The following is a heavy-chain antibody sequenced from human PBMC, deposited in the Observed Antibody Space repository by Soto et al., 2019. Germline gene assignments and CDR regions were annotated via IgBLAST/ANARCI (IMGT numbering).Heavy chain of an antibody. CDR2: INTDNGNT. D-gene: IGHD2-8*01. V-gene: IGHV1-3*04. Sequence: QVQLVQSGAEVKQPGASVKVSCKSSDYTFTHYAMHWVRQAPGQGLEWLGWINTDNGNTAFSQKFQGRVSITMDTSASTAYVDLSSLISEDTAVYYCARQGDSRILRDTFDIWGQGTLVTVAS. CDR1: DYTFTHYA. J-gene: IGHJ3*02. CDR3: ARQGDSRILRDTFDI.